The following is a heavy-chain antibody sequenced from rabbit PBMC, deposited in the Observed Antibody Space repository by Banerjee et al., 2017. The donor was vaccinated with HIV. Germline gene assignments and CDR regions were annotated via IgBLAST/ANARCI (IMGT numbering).Heavy chain of an antibody. CDR3: ARDMGANNNYYLSL. V-gene: IGHV1S40*01. J-gene: IGHJ3*01. Sequence: QSLEESGGDLVKPGASLTLTCKASGFDLSSYHYMCWVRQAPGKGPEWIACIYNGDGSTYYASWAKGRFTISKTSSTTVTLQMTSLTAADTATYFCARDMGANNNYYLSLWGQGTLVTVS. D-gene: IGHD1-1*01. CDR1: GFDLSSYHY. CDR2: IYNGDGST.